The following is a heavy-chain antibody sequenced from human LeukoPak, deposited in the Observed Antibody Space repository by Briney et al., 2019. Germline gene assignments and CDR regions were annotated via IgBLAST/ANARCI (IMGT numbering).Heavy chain of an antibody. D-gene: IGHD6-19*01. CDR2: ISGSGGST. CDR1: GFTFSSYA. Sequence: PGGSLRLSCAASGFTFSSYAMSWVRQAPGKGLEWVSAISGSGGSTYYADSVKGRFTISRDNSKNTLYLQMNSLRAEDTAVYYCAKDLGGYSSGWYLSTWGQGTLVTVSS. J-gene: IGHJ5*02. CDR3: AKDLGGYSSGWYLST. V-gene: IGHV3-23*01.